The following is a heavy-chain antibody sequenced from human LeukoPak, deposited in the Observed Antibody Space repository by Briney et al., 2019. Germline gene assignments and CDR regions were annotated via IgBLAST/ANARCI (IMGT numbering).Heavy chain of an antibody. Sequence: SETLSHTCAVYGGSFSGYYWSWIRQPPGKGLEWIGEINHSGSTNYNPSLKSRVTISVDTSKNQFSLKLSSVTAADTAVYYCARHAGLRWFDPWGQGTLVTVSS. J-gene: IGHJ5*02. CDR3: ARHAGLRWFDP. CDR2: INHSGST. CDR1: GGSFSGYY. D-gene: IGHD5/OR15-5a*01. V-gene: IGHV4-34*01.